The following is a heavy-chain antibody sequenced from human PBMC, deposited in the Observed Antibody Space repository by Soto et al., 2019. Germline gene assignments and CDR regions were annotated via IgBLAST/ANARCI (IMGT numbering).Heavy chain of an antibody. CDR2: ISSSSSTI. CDR3: ARDIDGGRFDY. D-gene: IGHD1-26*01. V-gene: IGHV3-48*01. Sequence: GGSLRLSCAASGFTFSSYSMNWVRQAPGKGLEWVSYISSSSSTIYYADSWKGRFTISRDNAKNSRYLQMNSLGAEDTAVYYCARDIDGGRFDYWGQGTLVTVSS. J-gene: IGHJ4*02. CDR1: GFTFSSYS.